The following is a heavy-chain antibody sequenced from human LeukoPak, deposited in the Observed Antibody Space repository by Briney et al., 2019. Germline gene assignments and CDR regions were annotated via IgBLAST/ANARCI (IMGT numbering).Heavy chain of an antibody. CDR2: TSNKANSYTT. CDR3: SRVFTYYYALDV. D-gene: IGHD3-10*01. Sequence: GGSLRLSCAASGFTFSDHYMDWVRQAPGKGLEWVGRTSNKANSYTTEYAASVKGRFTISRDDSKNSLCLQMNSLKTEDTAVYYCSRVFTYYYALDVWGQGTTVTVSS. CDR1: GFTFSDHY. J-gene: IGHJ6*02. V-gene: IGHV3-72*01.